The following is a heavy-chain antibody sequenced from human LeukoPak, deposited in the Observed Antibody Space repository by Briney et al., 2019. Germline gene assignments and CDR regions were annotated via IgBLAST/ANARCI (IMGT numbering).Heavy chain of an antibody. D-gene: IGHD6-19*01. J-gene: IGHJ3*01. V-gene: IGHV3-33*01. CDR2: IWFDGSNQ. CDR3: ARDRGSGDSFDL. Sequence: PGRSLRLSCAASGFTFSTYGMHWVRQAPGKGLEWVAVIWFDGSNQYYVDSVRGRFSISRDNSKNTLYLQMNTLRAEDTGVYYRARDRGSGDSFDLWGQGAMVTVSS. CDR1: GFTFSTYG.